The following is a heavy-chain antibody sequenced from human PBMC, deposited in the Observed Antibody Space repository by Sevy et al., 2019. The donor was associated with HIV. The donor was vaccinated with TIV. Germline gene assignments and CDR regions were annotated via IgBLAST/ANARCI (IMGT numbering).Heavy chain of an antibody. CDR3: VSLLYYYEEYNAMDV. CDR2: IRSKASSYAT. J-gene: IGHJ6*02. CDR1: GFTFSGSA. Sequence: GGSLRLSCAASGFTFSGSAMHWVRQASGKGLEWIGRIRSKASSYATVYAASVKGRFTISREDSKKTAYLQMNSLKIEDTAVYYCVSLLYYYEEYNAMDVWGQGTTVTVSS. D-gene: IGHD3-22*01. V-gene: IGHV3-73*01.